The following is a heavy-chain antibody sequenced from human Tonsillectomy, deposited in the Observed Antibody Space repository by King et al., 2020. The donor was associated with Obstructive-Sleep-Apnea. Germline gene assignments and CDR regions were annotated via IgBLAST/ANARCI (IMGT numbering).Heavy chain of an antibody. V-gene: IGHV1-8*01. J-gene: IGHJ5*02. Sequence: QLVQSGAEVKKPGASVKVSCKAAGYTFTTAEIHWVRQAPGQGLEWMGWMNPNSGNTGYVQKFRGRVTMTRDPSITTAYMELSSLRSADTAVYYCARGSSRSFDPWGQGTLVTVST. CDR2: MNPNSGNT. CDR3: ARGSSRSFDP. D-gene: IGHD6-13*01. CDR1: GYTFTTAE.